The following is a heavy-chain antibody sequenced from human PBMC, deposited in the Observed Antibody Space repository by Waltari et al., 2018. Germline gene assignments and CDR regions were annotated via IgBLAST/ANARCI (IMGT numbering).Heavy chain of an antibody. J-gene: IGHJ3*02. CDR3: ARVDSSGWDENAFDI. CDR1: GGSISSYY. Sequence: QVQLQESGPGLVKPSETLSLTCTVSGGSISSYYWSWIRKPAGKGLEWIGRIYTSGSTNYNPSLKSRVTMSVDTSKNQFSLKLSSVTAADTAVYYCARVDSSGWDENAFDIWGQGTMVTVSS. V-gene: IGHV4-4*07. D-gene: IGHD6-19*01. CDR2: IYTSGST.